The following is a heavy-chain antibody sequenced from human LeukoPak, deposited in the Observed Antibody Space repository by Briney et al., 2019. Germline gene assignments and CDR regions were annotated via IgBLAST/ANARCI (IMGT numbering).Heavy chain of an antibody. CDR1: GGSISRGGYY. D-gene: IGHD3-10*01. V-gene: IGHV4-31*03. Sequence: SQTLSLTCTVSGGSISRGGYYWSWIRQHPGKGLEWIGYIYYSGGTYYNPSLKSRVTISVDTSKNQFSLKLSSVTAADTAVYYCAGQLWLSRGSFDYWGQGTLVTVSS. CDR3: AGQLWLSRGSFDY. J-gene: IGHJ4*02. CDR2: IYYSGGT.